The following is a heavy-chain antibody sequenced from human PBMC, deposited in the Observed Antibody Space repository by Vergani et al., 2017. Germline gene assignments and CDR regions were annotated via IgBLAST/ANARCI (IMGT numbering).Heavy chain of an antibody. CDR3: ARARYCTNAVCPNWFDT. D-gene: IGHD2-8*01. V-gene: IGHV4-61*02. CDR2: IYTSGNT. J-gene: IGHJ5*02. Sequence: QVQLQESGPGLVKPSQTLSLTCTVSGGSISSGIYYWSWIRQPAGKGLEWIGRIYTSGNTNYNPSLKSRVTMSVDTSKNQFSLKLSSVTAADTAVYYCARARYCTNAVCPNWFDTWGQGTLVTVSS. CDR1: GGSISSGIYY.